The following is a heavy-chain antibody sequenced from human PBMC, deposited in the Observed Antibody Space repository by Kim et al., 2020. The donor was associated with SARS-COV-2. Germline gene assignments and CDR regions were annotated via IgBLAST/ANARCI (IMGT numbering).Heavy chain of an antibody. Sequence: GGSLRLSCAASGFTFDDYAMHWVRQAPGKGLEWVSGISWNSGSIGYADSVKGRFTISRDNAKNSLYLQMNSLRAEDTALYYCAKDSNYYDSSGYYYVGGMDVWGQGTTVTVSS. D-gene: IGHD3-22*01. CDR3: AKDSNYYDSSGYYYVGGMDV. CDR1: GFTFDDYA. CDR2: ISWNSGSI. J-gene: IGHJ6*02. V-gene: IGHV3-9*01.